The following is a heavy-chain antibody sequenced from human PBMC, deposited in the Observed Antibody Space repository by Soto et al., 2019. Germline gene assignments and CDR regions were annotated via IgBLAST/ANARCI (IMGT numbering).Heavy chain of an antibody. CDR1: GGSISSSSYY. D-gene: IGHD5-18*01. CDR2: IYYSGST. Sequence: SETLSLTCTVSGGSISSSSYYWGWIRQPPGKGLEWIGSIYYSGSTYYNPSLKSRVTISVDTSKNQFSLKLSSVTAADTAVYYCARHLLPADTAMVTPQIDYWGQGTLVTVSS. J-gene: IGHJ4*02. CDR3: ARHLLPADTAMVTPQIDY. V-gene: IGHV4-39*01.